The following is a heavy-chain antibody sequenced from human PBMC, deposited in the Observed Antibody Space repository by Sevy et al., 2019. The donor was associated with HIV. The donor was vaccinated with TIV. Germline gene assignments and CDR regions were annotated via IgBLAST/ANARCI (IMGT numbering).Heavy chain of an antibody. V-gene: IGHV3-49*03. J-gene: IGHJ4*02. Sequence: GGSLRLSCTTSGFTFGEYVMNWFRQAPGKGLEWVGFIRSKAYGRTTEYAASVKGRFTISRDDSKSIAYLQMTSLKTEDTAVYFCTRSSPVLWFGELLPFDYWGQGSLVTVSS. CDR1: GFTFGEYV. D-gene: IGHD3-10*01. CDR3: TRSSPVLWFGELLPFDY. CDR2: IRSKAYGRTT.